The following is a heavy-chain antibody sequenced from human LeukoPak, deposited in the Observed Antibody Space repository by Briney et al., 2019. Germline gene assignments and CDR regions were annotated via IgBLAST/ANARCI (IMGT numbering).Heavy chain of an antibody. CDR3: ARYAYYTRGSYWRYLDN. D-gene: IGHD3-10*01. CDR1: VCILMDFS. J-gene: IGHJ4*02. V-gene: IGHV3-7*01. Sequence: GGPLRLSCASSVCILMDFSMTWFRQTPGRGPEGVANIHIDGGQTYYVDSVGGRFTVSRDNAENSFYLQMNALGVEDTAVYYCARYAYYTRGSYWRYLDNWGQGTLVTVSS. CDR2: IHIDGGQT.